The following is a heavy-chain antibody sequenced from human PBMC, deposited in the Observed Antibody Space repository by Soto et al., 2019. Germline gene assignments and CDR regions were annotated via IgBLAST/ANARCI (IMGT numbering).Heavy chain of an antibody. V-gene: IGHV1-18*04. CDR1: GYTFTSYG. Sequence: QVQLVQSGAEVKKPGASVKVSCKASGYTFTSYGITWVRHAPGQGLEWMGWINTYTGNTDYAQNLQARVTMTTDTSXXTAYMERRSLRSDDTDVDYCARDHGGYSYGHLIDSWGQGSLVTVSS. J-gene: IGHJ4*02. CDR2: INTYTGNT. CDR3: ARDHGGYSYGHLIDS. D-gene: IGHD5-18*01.